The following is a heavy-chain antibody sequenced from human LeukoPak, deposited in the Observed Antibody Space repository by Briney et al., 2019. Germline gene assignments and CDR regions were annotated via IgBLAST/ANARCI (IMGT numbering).Heavy chain of an antibody. V-gene: IGHV4-30-4*01. Sequence: SETLSLTCTVSGGSISSGDYYWSWIRQPPGKGLEWIGYTYYSGSTYYNPSIKNRVSISVDTSKNQFSLNLSSVTAADTAVYYCARPYYYDSRIDPWGQGTLVTVSS. CDR1: GGSISSGDYY. CDR3: ARPYYYDSRIDP. CDR2: TYYSGST. J-gene: IGHJ5*02. D-gene: IGHD3-22*01.